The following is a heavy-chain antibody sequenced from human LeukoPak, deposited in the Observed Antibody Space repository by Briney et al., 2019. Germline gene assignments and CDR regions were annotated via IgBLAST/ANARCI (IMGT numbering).Heavy chain of an antibody. CDR2: IYSGGST. CDR1: GFTVSSNY. CDR3: ARGKYSTQDHYYGMDV. Sequence: GGSLRLSCAASGFTVSSNYMSWVRQAPGKGLEWVSVIYSGGSTYYADSAKGRFTISRDNSKNTLYLQMNSLRAEDTAVYYCARGKYSTQDHYYGMDVWGQGTTVTVSS. D-gene: IGHD6-6*01. V-gene: IGHV3-66*01. J-gene: IGHJ6*02.